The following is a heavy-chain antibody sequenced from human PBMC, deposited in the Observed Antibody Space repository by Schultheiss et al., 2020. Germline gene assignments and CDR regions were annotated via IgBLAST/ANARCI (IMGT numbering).Heavy chain of an antibody. CDR1: GFTFSSFE. D-gene: IGHD2-2*01. CDR3: ARKVPAAIVDYRFGMDV. Sequence: GGSLRLSCAASGFTFSSFEINWVRQAPGKGLEWVSYISSSGSIIHYADSVKGRFTISRDNAKNSLYLQMNSLRAEDTAVYYCARKVPAAIVDYRFGMDVWGQGTTVTVYS. J-gene: IGHJ6*02. CDR2: ISSSGSII. V-gene: IGHV3-48*03.